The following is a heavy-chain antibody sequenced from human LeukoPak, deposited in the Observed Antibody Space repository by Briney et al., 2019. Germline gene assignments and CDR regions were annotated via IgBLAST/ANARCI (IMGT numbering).Heavy chain of an antibody. Sequence: ASVKVSCKVSGYTLTELSMHWVRQAPGKGLEWMGGFDPEDGETIYAQKFQGGVTMTEDTSTDTAYMELSSLRSEDTAVYYCASTRRFFMVRGPPTDHWGQGTLVTVSS. CDR1: GYTLTELS. V-gene: IGHV1-24*01. CDR3: ASTRRFFMVRGPPTDH. D-gene: IGHD3-10*01. CDR2: FDPEDGET. J-gene: IGHJ4*02.